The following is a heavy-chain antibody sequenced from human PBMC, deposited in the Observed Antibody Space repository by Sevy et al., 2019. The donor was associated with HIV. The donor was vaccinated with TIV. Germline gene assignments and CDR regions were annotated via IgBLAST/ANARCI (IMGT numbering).Heavy chain of an antibody. CDR1: GGTFSSYA. Sequence: ASVKVSCKASGGTFSSYAISWVRQAPGQGLEWMGGIIPIFGTANYAQKFQGRVRITADESTGTAYMGLSSLRSEDTAVYYCASLSSGYYYYYFDYWGQGTLVTVSS. D-gene: IGHD3-22*01. J-gene: IGHJ4*02. V-gene: IGHV1-69*13. CDR3: ASLSSGYYYYYFDY. CDR2: IIPIFGTA.